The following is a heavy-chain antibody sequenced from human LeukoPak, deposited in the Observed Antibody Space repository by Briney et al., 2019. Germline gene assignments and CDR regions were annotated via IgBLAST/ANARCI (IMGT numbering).Heavy chain of an antibody. V-gene: IGHV3-33*01. CDR1: GFSFSNHG. D-gene: IGHD2-15*01. CDR3: ARDGEYCSAGCTSHSYSYGLDV. Sequence: GGSLRLSCAASGFSFSNHGIHWVRQAPGKGLEWVSLIWYDGSNKYYADSVKGRFTISRDDSKNTVYLQMNSLRAGDTSVYYCARDGEYCSAGCTSHSYSYGLDVWGQGATVTVSS. J-gene: IGHJ6*02. CDR2: IWYDGSNK.